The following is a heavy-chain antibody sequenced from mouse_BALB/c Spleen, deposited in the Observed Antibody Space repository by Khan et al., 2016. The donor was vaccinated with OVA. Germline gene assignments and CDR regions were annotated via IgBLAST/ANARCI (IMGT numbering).Heavy chain of an antibody. V-gene: IGHV14-3*02. J-gene: IGHJ4*01. CDR1: DFNIKDTY. CDR3: ARSSAYYRCGYAMDY. D-gene: IGHD2-14*01. CDR2: IDPASDNT. Sequence: VQLQQSGAELVKPGASVTLSCTASDFNIKDTYMHWVKQRPEQGLEWIGRIDPASDNTKYDPKFQGKATVTADTSSNTAYLQLRSLTTEDTAVYYCARSSAYYRCGYAMDYWGQGASVTVSS.